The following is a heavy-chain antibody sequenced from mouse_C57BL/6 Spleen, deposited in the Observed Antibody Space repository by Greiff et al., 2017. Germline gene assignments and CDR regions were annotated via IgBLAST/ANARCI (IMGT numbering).Heavy chain of an antibody. Sequence: QVQLQQPGAELVMPGASVKLSCKASGYTFTSYWMHWVKQRPGQGLDWIGEIDPSDSYTNYNHKFKGKSTLTVDKSSSTAYMQLSSLTSEDSAVDDCAREGGLRGGYFEGWGTGTTVTVSS. D-gene: IGHD1-1*01. CDR3: AREGGLRGGYFEG. J-gene: IGHJ1*03. CDR1: GYTFTSYW. V-gene: IGHV1-69*01. CDR2: IDPSDSYT.